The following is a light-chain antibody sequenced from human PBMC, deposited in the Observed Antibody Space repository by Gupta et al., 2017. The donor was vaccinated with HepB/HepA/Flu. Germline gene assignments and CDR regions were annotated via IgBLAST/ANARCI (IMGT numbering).Light chain of an antibody. V-gene: IGLV1-44*01. Sequence: QSVLTQPPSVSGTPGQRVTIACSGASSNNGSNNVNWYQLVPGTAPKLLIAINDQRPLGVSDRFSGSKSGTSASLAISALQSEDEAEYYCAAWDDGLNGYYVFGTGTQVNVL. CDR3: AAWDDGLNGYYV. J-gene: IGLJ1*01. CDR1: SSNNGSNN. CDR2: IND.